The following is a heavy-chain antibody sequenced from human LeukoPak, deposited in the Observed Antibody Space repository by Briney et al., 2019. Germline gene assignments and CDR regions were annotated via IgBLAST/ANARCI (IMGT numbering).Heavy chain of an antibody. CDR2: ITPKNGGT. V-gene: IGHV1-2*02. J-gene: IGHJ4*02. D-gene: IGHD7-27*01. CDR3: ARGDWGSFKSPDS. CDR1: GYTFTDYY. Sequence: ASVKVSCKASGYTFTDYYMHWLRQAPGQGLEWMGWITPKNGGTNYAQKFQGRVIMTGDTSTTTAYMELSSLRSDDTAVYYCARGDWGSFKSPDSWGQGTLVTVSS.